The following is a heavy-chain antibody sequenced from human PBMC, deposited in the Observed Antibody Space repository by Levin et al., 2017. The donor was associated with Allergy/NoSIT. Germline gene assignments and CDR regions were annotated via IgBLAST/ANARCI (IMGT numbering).Heavy chain of an antibody. CDR1: GYTFTGYY. V-gene: IGHV1-2*02. CDR2: INPNSGGT. D-gene: IGHD2-2*01. CDR3: ARVVVPAIAAPVYY. J-gene: IGHJ4*02. Sequence: ASVKVSCKASGYTFTGYYMHWVRQAPGQGLEWMGWINPNSGGTNYAQKFQGRVTMTRDTSISTAYMELSRLRSDDTAVYYCARVVVPAIAAPVYYWGQGTLVTVSS.